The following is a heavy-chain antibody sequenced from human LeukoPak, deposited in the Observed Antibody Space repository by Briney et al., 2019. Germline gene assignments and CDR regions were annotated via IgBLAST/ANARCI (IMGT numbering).Heavy chain of an antibody. Sequence: SETLSLTCSVSGGSISSSSYYWGWIRQPPGKGLEWTGSIHYTGSTFYNPSLKGRVTISVDTSKHQFSLNLSSVTAADTAVYYCARGDGYNSGPFDYWGQGTLVIVSS. CDR2: IHYTGST. CDR1: GGSISSSSYY. D-gene: IGHD5-24*01. V-gene: IGHV4-39*01. CDR3: ARGDGYNSGPFDY. J-gene: IGHJ4*02.